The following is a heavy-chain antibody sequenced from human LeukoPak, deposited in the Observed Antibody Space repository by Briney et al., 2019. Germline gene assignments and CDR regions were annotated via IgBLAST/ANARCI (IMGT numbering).Heavy chain of an antibody. J-gene: IGHJ4*02. CDR1: GFTFDDYA. V-gene: IGHV3-9*01. CDR3: AKEKESVTTYYFDY. D-gene: IGHD4-17*01. Sequence: SLRLSCAASGFTFDDYAMHWVRQAPGKGLEWVSGISWNSGSIGYADSVKGRFTISRDNTKNSLYLQMNSLRAEDTALYYCAKEKESVTTYYFDYGGQETLVTVSS. CDR2: ISWNSGSI.